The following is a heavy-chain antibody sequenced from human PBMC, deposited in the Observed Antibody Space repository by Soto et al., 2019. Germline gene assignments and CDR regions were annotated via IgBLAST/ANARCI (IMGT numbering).Heavy chain of an antibody. CDR3: ARAGDFWSGYRLGIGC. V-gene: IGHV3-33*01. D-gene: IGHD3-3*01. CDR1: GFTFSSYG. J-gene: IGHJ4*02. CDR2: IWYDGSNK. Sequence: PGGSLRLSCAASGFTFSSYGMHWVRQAPGKGLEWVAVIWYDGSNKYYADSVKGRFTISRDNSKNTLYLQMNSLRAEDTAVYYCARAGDFWSGYRLGIGCWGQGTLVTVSS.